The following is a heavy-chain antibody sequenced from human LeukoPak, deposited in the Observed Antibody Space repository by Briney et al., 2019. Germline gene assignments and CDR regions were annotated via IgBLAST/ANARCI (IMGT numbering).Heavy chain of an antibody. CDR3: ARDLARVIPAATTFDY. Sequence: ASVKVSCKASGYTFTSYGISWVRQAPGQGLEWMGWISAYNGNTNYTQKLQGRVTMTTDTSTGTAYMELRSLRSDDTAVYYCARDLARVIPAATTFDYWGQGTLVTVSS. CDR2: ISAYNGNT. CDR1: GYTFTSYG. D-gene: IGHD2-2*01. J-gene: IGHJ4*02. V-gene: IGHV1-18*01.